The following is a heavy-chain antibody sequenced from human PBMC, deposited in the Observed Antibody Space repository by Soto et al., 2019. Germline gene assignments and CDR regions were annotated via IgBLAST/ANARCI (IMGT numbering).Heavy chain of an antibody. CDR3: AKDYYDSSGYYGTNWFDP. J-gene: IGHJ5*02. CDR1: GFTFSSCA. Sequence: EVQLLESGGGLVQPGGSLRLSCAASGFTFSSCAMSWVRQAPGKGLEWVSAISGSGGSTYYADSVKGRFTISRDNSKNTLYLQMNSLRAEDTAVYYCAKDYYDSSGYYGTNWFDPWGQGTLVTVSS. CDR2: ISGSGGST. D-gene: IGHD3-22*01. V-gene: IGHV3-23*01.